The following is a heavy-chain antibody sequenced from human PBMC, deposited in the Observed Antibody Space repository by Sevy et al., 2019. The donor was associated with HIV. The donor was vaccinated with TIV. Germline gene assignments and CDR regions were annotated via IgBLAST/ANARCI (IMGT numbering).Heavy chain of an antibody. CDR3: ARDGNYSSWYDYYGMDV. D-gene: IGHD6-13*01. Sequence: GESLKISCAASGFTFSSYWMSWVRQAPGKGLEWVANIKQDGSEKYYVDSVKGRFTISRDNAKNSLYLQMNSLRAEDTAVYYCARDGNYSSWYDYYGMDVWGQGTTVTVSS. CDR2: IKQDGSEK. J-gene: IGHJ6*02. V-gene: IGHV3-7*03. CDR1: GFTFSSYW.